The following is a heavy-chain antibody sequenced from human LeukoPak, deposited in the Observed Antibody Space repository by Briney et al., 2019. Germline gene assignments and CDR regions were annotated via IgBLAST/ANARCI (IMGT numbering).Heavy chain of an antibody. J-gene: IGHJ5*02. CDR1: GGSISSGGYS. CDR3: ARVYSGYDYNWFNP. V-gene: IGHV4-30-2*01. Sequence: SQTLSLTCAVSGGSISSGGYSWSWLRQPPGKGLEWIGYIYHSGSTYYNPSLKSRVTISVDRSKNQFSLKLSSVTAADTAVYYCARVYSGYDYNWFNPWGQGALVTVSS. CDR2: IYHSGST. D-gene: IGHD5-12*01.